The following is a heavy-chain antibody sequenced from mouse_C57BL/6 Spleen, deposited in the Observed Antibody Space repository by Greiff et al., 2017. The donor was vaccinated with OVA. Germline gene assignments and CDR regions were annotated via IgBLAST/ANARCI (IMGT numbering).Heavy chain of an antibody. D-gene: IGHD1-1*01. CDR2: IRNKANNHAT. V-gene: IGHV6-6*01. CDR3: TILYGSSFHYYAMDY. Sequence: VQLKQSGGGLVQPGGSMKLSCAASGFTFSDAWMAWVRQSPEKGLEWVAEIRNKANNHATYYAESVKGRFTISRDDSKSSVYLQMNSLRAEDTGIYYCTILYGSSFHYYAMDYWGQGTSVTVSS. J-gene: IGHJ4*01. CDR1: GFTFSDAW.